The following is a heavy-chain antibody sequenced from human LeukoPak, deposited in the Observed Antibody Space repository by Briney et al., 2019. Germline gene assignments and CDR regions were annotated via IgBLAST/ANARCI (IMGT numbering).Heavy chain of an antibody. CDR1: GYTFPSYY. CDR2: INPSGGST. V-gene: IGHV1-46*01. CDR3: ARNRDSSSSGPSGY. D-gene: IGHD6-6*01. Sequence: ASVKVPCKASGYTFPSYYMHWVRQAPGQGVEWMGIINPSGGSTTYAEKSQGRLTMTTETSTSTVYMELSSRRSEETAVYYCARNRDSSSSGPSGYWGQGTLVTVSS. J-gene: IGHJ4*02.